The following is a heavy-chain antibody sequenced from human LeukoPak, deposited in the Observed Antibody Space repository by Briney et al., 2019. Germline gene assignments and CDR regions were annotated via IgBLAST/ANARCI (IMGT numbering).Heavy chain of an antibody. CDR1: GASVSSYY. J-gene: IGHJ4*02. Sequence: SENLSLTCTVSGASVSSYYWSWIRQPPGKGPEWIGYFSYSGSTNYNPSPKSRVTISVDTSKNQFSPNLSSVTAADTAVYYCARGPLDSGYTYFDYWGQGTLVSVAS. CDR2: FSYSGST. D-gene: IGHD5-12*01. V-gene: IGHV4-59*02. CDR3: ARGPLDSGYTYFDY.